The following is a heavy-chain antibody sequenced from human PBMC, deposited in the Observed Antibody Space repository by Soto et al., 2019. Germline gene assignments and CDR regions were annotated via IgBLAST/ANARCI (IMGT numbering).Heavy chain of an antibody. D-gene: IGHD1-26*01. Sequence: EVQLLESGGGLVQPGGSLRLSCAASGFTFSSYAMSWVRQAPGNGLEWVSAISGSGGSTYYADSVKGRFTISRDNSKNTLYLQMNSLRAEDTAVYYCAKGLGATIIAEYFHHWGQGTLVTVSS. CDR3: AKGLGATIIAEYFHH. CDR1: GFTFSSYA. V-gene: IGHV3-23*01. CDR2: ISGSGGST. J-gene: IGHJ1*01.